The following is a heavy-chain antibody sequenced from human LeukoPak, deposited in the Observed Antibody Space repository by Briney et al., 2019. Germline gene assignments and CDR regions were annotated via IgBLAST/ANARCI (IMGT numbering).Heavy chain of an antibody. V-gene: IGHV3-21*01. CDR1: GFTFSTYS. Sequence: GESLRLSCAASGFTFSTYSMNWVRQAPGKGLEWVSSINGRSNYIYYADSVKGRFTISRDNAQSSLFLQMNSLRAEDTAVYYCAREDGIVGASSAFDIWGLGTVVTVSS. CDR3: AREDGIVGASSAFDI. CDR2: INGRSNYI. J-gene: IGHJ3*02. D-gene: IGHD1-26*01.